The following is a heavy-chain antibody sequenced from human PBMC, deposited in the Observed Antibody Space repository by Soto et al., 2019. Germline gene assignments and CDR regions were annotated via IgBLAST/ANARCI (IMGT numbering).Heavy chain of an antibody. CDR3: AAEGTVTTGMDV. D-gene: IGHD4-17*01. Sequence: SVKVSCKAYGLTFTSSAMQWVRQARGQRLEWIGWIVVGSGNTNYAQKFQERVTITRDMSTSTAYMELSSLRSEDTAVYYCAAEGTVTTGMDVWGQGTTVTVSS. CDR2: IVVGSGNT. V-gene: IGHV1-58*02. J-gene: IGHJ6*02. CDR1: GLTFTSSA.